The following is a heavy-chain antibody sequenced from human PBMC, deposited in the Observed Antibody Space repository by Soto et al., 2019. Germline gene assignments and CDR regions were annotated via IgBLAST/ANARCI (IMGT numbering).Heavy chain of an antibody. CDR2: IVASGGTT. CDR1: GFSFSTYA. V-gene: IGHV3-23*01. D-gene: IGHD3-16*01. J-gene: IGHJ1*01. Sequence: EVQLLDSGGGLVQPGGSLRLFCAASGFSFSTYAMSWVRQAPGKGLEWVSTIVASGGTTYYADSVKGRFTISRDNSKNTLYLQTNSLRAEDTAIYYCARGRGWGVFQYWGPGTLVAVSS. CDR3: ARGRGWGVFQY.